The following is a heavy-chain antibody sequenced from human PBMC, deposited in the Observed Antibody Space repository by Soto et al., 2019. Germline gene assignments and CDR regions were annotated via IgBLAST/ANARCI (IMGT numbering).Heavy chain of an antibody. D-gene: IGHD2-15*01. J-gene: IGHJ6*02. V-gene: IGHV3-21*01. Sequence: GGSLRLSCAASGFTFSSYSMNWVRQAPGKGLEWVSSISSSSSYIYYADSVKCRFTISRDNAKNSLYLQMNSLRAEDTAVYYCARDGTGYCSGGSCYSYYYYGMDVWGQGTTVTVSS. CDR2: ISSSSSYI. CDR1: GFTFSSYS. CDR3: ARDGTGYCSGGSCYSYYYYGMDV.